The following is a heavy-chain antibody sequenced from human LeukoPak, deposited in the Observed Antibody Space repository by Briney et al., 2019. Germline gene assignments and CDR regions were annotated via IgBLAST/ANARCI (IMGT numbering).Heavy chain of an antibody. Sequence: GGSLRLSCAASGFTFSSYSMNWVRQAPGKGLEWVSSISSSSSYIYYADSVKGRFTISRDNAKNSLYLQMNSLRAEDTAVYYCARDRSITIFGAHYYYYYMDVWGKGTTVTVSS. CDR1: GFTFSSYS. D-gene: IGHD3-3*01. CDR3: ARDRSITIFGAHYYYYYMDV. J-gene: IGHJ6*03. CDR2: ISSSSSYI. V-gene: IGHV3-21*01.